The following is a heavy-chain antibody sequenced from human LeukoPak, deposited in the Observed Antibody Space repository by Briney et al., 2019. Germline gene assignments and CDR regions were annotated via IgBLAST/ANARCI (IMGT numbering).Heavy chain of an antibody. J-gene: IGHJ3*02. V-gene: IGHV5-51*01. CDR1: GYSFTSYW. D-gene: IGHD2-2*01. CDR3: ARGYCTSASCFDGFDI. CDR2: IYPGDSDT. Sequence: GESLKISCKGSGYSFTSYWIGWVRQMPGKGLEWMGIIYPGDSDTRYSPSFQGQVTISVDKSKTTAYLQCSSLKASDTAMYYCARGYCTSASCFDGFDIWGRGTMVTVSA.